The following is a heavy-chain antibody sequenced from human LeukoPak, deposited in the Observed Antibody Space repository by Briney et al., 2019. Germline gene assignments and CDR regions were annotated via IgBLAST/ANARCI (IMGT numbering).Heavy chain of an antibody. J-gene: IGHJ5*02. V-gene: IGHV4-38-2*02. CDR3: ARDPRWLTPDCTSTSCYENYFNP. CDR1: GYSISSGYQ. D-gene: IGHD2-2*01. CDR2: IYHSGSA. Sequence: SETLSLTCGVSGYSISSGYQWAWIRQSPGKGLEWIGSIYHSGSAHYNPSLKSRATISVETSKNQFSLNMYSVTAADTAVYYCARDPRWLTPDCTSTSCYENYFNPWGQGTLVTVSS.